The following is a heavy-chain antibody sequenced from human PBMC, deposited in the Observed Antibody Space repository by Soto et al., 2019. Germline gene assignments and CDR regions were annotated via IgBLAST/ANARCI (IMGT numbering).Heavy chain of an antibody. J-gene: IGHJ4*02. V-gene: IGHV4-59*08. Sequence: SETLSLTCTVSGGSISSYYWSWIRQPPGKGLEWIGYIYYSGSTNYNPSLKSRVTISVDTSKNQFSLKLSSVTAADTAVYYCARHQVRGVIIKRYYFDYWGQGTLVTSPQ. CDR2: IYYSGST. CDR3: ARHQVRGVIIKRYYFDY. CDR1: GGSISSYY. D-gene: IGHD3-10*01.